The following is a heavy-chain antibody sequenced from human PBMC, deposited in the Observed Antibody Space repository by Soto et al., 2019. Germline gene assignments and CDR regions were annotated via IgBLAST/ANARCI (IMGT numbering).Heavy chain of an antibody. Sequence: SETLSLTCAVYGGSFSVYYWRWIRRPQGKGLEWIGEINHSGNTNYNPYLKSRVTISVDTSKNQFSLKLNSVTAADTAVYYCTRAAPRYCSGTTCYSGRDYWGQG. CDR1: GGSFSVYY. CDR3: TRAAPRYCSGTTCYSGRDY. V-gene: IGHV4-34*01. D-gene: IGHD2-15*01. J-gene: IGHJ4*02. CDR2: INHSGNT.